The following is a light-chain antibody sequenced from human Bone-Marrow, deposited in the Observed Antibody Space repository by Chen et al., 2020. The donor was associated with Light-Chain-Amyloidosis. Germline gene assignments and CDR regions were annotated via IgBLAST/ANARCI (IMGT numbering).Light chain of an antibody. CDR1: NIGSTS. Sequence: SYVLTQPSSVSVAPGQTATIACGGNNIGSTSVHWYQQTPGLAPLLVVYDDSDRPPGIPERLSGSNSGTTATPTISRVEAGDEADYYCQVWDRSSDRPVFGGGTKLTVL. J-gene: IGLJ3*02. V-gene: IGLV3-21*02. CDR3: QVWDRSSDRPV. CDR2: DDS.